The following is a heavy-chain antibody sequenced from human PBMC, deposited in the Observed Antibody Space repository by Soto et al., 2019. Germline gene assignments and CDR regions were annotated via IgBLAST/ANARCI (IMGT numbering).Heavy chain of an antibody. CDR3: AKADGDFWSGPSPIYWYFDL. CDR1: GFTFSSYA. Sequence: EVQLLESGGGLVQPGGSLRLSCAASGFTFSSYAMSWVRQAPGKGLEWVSAISGSGGSTYYADSVKGRFTISRDNSKNTLYLQMNSLRAEDTAVYYCAKADGDFWSGPSPIYWYFDLWGRGTLVTVSS. V-gene: IGHV3-23*01. J-gene: IGHJ2*01. CDR2: ISGSGGST. D-gene: IGHD3-3*01.